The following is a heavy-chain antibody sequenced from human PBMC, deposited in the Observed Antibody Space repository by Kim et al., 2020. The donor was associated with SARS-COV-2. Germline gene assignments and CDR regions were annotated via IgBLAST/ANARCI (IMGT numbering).Heavy chain of an antibody. CDR3: ARDAGYCSSTSCLNYYYGMDV. CDR2: INTNTGNP. CDR1: GYTFTSYA. D-gene: IGHD2-2*03. Sequence: ASVKVSCKASGYTFTSYAMNWVRQAPGQGLEWMGWINTNTGNPTYAQGFTGRFVFSLDTSVSTAYLQISSLKAEDTAVYYCARDAGYCSSTSCLNYYYGMDVWGQGTTVTVSS. J-gene: IGHJ6*02. V-gene: IGHV7-4-1*02.